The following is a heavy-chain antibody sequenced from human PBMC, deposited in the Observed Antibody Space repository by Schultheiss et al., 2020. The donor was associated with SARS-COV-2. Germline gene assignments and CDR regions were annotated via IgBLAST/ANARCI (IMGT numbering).Heavy chain of an antibody. V-gene: IGHV3-30*18. CDR3: AKVTRYSSV. CDR1: RFTFSSYG. J-gene: IGHJ4*02. D-gene: IGHD6-19*01. CDR2: ISYDGSNK. Sequence: GGSLRLSCAASRFTFSSYGMHWVRQAPGKGLEWVAVISYDGSNKYYADSVKGRFTISRDNSKNTLYLQMNSLRAEDTAVYYCAKVTRYSSVWGQGTLVTVSS.